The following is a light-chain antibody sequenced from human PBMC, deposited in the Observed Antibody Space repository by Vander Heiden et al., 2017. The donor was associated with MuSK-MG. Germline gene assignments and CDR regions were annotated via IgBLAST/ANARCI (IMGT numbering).Light chain of an antibody. V-gene: IGLV3-1*01. J-gene: IGLJ2*01. CDR3: QDWDSSTVI. CDR2: QDN. Sequence: SYELTQPPSVFVSPGQTARITCSGDKLEDKYVSWYQQKAGRSPVLFIFQDNKRPSGIPERFSGSNSGNTATLTISGTQAMDESDYYCQDWDSSTVIFGGGTKLTVL. CDR1: KLEDKY.